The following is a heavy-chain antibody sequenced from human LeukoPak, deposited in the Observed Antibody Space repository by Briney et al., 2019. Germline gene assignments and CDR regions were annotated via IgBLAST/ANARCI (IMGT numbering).Heavy chain of an antibody. CDR3: ARDQLGYCSGGSCYSAAFDI. Sequence: GGSLRLSCATSAFTFSSYGMHWVRQTPGKGLEWVAVISSDGSDKYYADSVKGRFTISRDNSKNTLYLQMNSLRAEDTAVYYCARDQLGYCSGGSCYSAAFDIWGQGTMVTVSS. CDR2: ISSDGSDK. D-gene: IGHD2-15*01. V-gene: IGHV3-30*03. J-gene: IGHJ3*02. CDR1: AFTFSSYG.